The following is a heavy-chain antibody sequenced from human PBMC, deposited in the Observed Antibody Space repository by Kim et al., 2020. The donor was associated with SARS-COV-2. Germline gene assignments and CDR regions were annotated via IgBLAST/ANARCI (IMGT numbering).Heavy chain of an antibody. V-gene: IGHV3-48*03. D-gene: IGHD3-10*01. J-gene: IGHJ4*02. CDR3: VRENAEFRGAVFYC. CDR1: GFTFRSYE. Sequence: GGSLRLSCAASGFTFRSYEMNWVRQAPGQGLEWISHIAISGSSVHSNSVEGRLTISSDNAKNSLYLQMNSLRAGDTAIYYCVRENAEFRGAVFYCWGQGTLVTVSS. CDR2: IAISGSSV.